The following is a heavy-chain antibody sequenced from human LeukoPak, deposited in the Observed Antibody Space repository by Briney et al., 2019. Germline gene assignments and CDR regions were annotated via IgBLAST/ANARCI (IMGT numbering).Heavy chain of an antibody. Sequence: SETLSLTCTVSSGSISSYYWSWIRQPAGKGLEWIGRIYTSGSTNYNPSLKSRVTISIDTSKNQFSLKLSSVTAADTAVYYCARHRIAVAGTTHNWFDPWGQGTLVTVSS. V-gene: IGHV4-4*07. D-gene: IGHD6-19*01. J-gene: IGHJ5*02. CDR2: IYTSGST. CDR3: ARHRIAVAGTTHNWFDP. CDR1: SGSISSYY.